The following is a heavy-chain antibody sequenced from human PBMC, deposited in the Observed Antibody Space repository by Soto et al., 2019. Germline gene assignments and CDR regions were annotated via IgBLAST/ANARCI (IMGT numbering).Heavy chain of an antibody. CDR2: ISGSGGST. CDR3: AKAQYCSGGSCYPRDWYFDL. V-gene: IGHV3-23*01. J-gene: IGHJ2*01. Sequence: EVQLLESGGGLVQPGGSLRLSCAASGFTFSSYAMSWVRQAPGKGLEWVSAISGSGGSTYYADSVKGRFTISRDNSKNTLYVQMNSLRAEDTAVYYCAKAQYCSGGSCYPRDWYFDLWGRGTLVTVSS. D-gene: IGHD2-15*01. CDR1: GFTFSSYA.